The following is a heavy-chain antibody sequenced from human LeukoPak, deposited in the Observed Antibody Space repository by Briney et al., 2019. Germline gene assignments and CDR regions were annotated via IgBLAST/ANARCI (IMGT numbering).Heavy chain of an antibody. CDR1: GYTFSSYY. CDR2: INPSGGST. Sequence: ASVQVSCKASGYTFSSYYMHWVRQAPGQGLEWMGIINPSGGSTSYAQKFQGRVTVTRDTSTSTVFMELSSLRSEDTAVYYCARGPPGRVYDSSKRGLFDPWGQGTLVTVSS. D-gene: IGHD3-22*01. CDR3: ARGPPGRVYDSSKRGLFDP. J-gene: IGHJ5*02. V-gene: IGHV1-46*01.